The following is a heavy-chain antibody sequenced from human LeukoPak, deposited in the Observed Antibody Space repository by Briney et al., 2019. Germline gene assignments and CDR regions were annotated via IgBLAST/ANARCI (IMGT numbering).Heavy chain of an antibody. CDR1: GFTFSSYG. CDR3: ATFYGSGSLYFDC. Sequence: SGGSLRLSCAASGFTFSSYGMSWVRQAPGKGLEWVSSISGSGGSTYYADSVKGRFTISRDNSKNTLYLQMNSLRAEDTAVYYCATFYGSGSLYFDCWGHGTQVTVSS. V-gene: IGHV3-23*01. CDR2: ISGSGGST. D-gene: IGHD3-10*01. J-gene: IGHJ4*01.